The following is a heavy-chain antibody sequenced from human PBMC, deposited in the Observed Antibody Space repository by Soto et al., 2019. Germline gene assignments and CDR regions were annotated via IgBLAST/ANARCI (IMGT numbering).Heavy chain of an antibody. CDR1: GYTLTELS. CDR3: ALLRYFDWLSGDFDY. V-gene: IGHV1-24*01. CDR2: FDPEDGET. J-gene: IGHJ4*02. Sequence: ASVKVSCKVSGYTLTELSMHWVRQAPGKGLEWMGGFDPEDGETIYAQKFQGRVTMTEDTSTDTAYMELSSLRSEDTAVYYCALLRYFDWLSGDFDYWGQGTLVTVSS. D-gene: IGHD3-9*01.